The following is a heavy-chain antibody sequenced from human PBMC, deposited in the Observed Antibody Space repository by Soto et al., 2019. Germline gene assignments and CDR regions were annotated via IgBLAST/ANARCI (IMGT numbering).Heavy chain of an antibody. CDR1: GDSISSGDHY. V-gene: IGHV4-30-4*01. CDR2: ISYGGYT. D-gene: IGHD3-16*01. Sequence: QVQLQESGPGLVKPSQTLSLSCTVSGDSISSGDHYWSWIRQPPGKGLEWIAHISYGGYTFYNPSFQSRINISVDRSKNLAYLKLSSVTVADTAVYYCDSLNDSFFSVFENWGQVNPVTVSS. CDR3: DSLNDSFFSVFEN. J-gene: IGHJ4*02.